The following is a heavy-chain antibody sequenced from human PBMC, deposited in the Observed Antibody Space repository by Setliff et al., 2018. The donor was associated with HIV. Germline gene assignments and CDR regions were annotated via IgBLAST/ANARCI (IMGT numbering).Heavy chain of an antibody. J-gene: IGHJ4*02. CDR1: GYTFTNYG. CDR2: INIYNGNT. D-gene: IGHD4-17*01. V-gene: IGHV1-18*01. Sequence: GASVKVSCKASGYTFTNYGISWVRQGPGQGLEWMGWINIYNGNTRYAQKFQGRVSMTTDTSTRTAYMELRSLTYDDRAVYYCARNYGDYGDLGGIDHWGQGTLVTVSS. CDR3: ARNYGDYGDLGGIDH.